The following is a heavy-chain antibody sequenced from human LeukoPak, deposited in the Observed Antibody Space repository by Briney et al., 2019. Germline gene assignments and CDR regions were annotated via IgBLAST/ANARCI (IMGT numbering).Heavy chain of an antibody. CDR3: ARGKYSNSWYVGRGYYFDY. J-gene: IGHJ4*02. D-gene: IGHD6-13*01. CDR2: IIPIHGIA. V-gene: IGHV1-69*04. CDR1: GGTFSNYA. Sequence: GASVKVSCKASGGTFSNYAISWVRQAPGQGLEWMGRIIPIHGIANYAQKFQGRVTITADKSTSTAYMELSSLRSEDTAVYYCARGKYSNSWYVGRGYYFDYWGQGTLVTAAS.